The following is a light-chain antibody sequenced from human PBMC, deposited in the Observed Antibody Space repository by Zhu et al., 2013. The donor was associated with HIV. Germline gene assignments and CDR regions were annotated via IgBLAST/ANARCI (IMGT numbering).Light chain of an antibody. V-gene: IGKV1-39*01. CDR3: QQSYETPRT. J-gene: IGKJ1*01. CDR2: AAS. CDR1: QSISSY. Sequence: DIQMTQSPSSLSASVGDRVTITCRASQSISSYLNWYQQKPGKAPKLLIYAASSLQSGVPSRFSSSGSGTDFTLTISSLQPEDFATYYCQQSYETPRTFGQGTKVEIK.